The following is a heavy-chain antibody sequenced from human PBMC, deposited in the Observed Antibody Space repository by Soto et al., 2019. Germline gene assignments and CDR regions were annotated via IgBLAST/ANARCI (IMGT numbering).Heavy chain of an antibody. D-gene: IGHD3-3*01. V-gene: IGHV1-18*01. CDR2: ISAYNGNT. J-gene: IGHJ6*03. CDR1: GYTFTSYG. CDR3: ARLVTIFGVVTYYYYYYMDV. Sequence: ASVKVSCKASGYTFTSYGISWVRQAPVQGLEWMGWISAYNGNTNYAQKLQGRVTMTTDTSTSTAYMELRSLRSDDTAVYYCARLVTIFGVVTYYYYYYMDVWGKGTTVTVSS.